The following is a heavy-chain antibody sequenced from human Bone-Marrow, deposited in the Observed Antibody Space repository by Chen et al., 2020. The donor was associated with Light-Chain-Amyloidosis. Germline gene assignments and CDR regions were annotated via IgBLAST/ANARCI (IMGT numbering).Heavy chain of an antibody. V-gene: IGHV1-18*01. CDR2: ISAYNGNT. Sequence: QVQLVQSGAEVKKPGASVKVSCKASGYTFTSYGISWVRQAPGQGLEWMGWISAYNGNTNYAQKLQCRVTMTTDTSTSTAYMELRSLRSDDTAVYYCARELAGITIFGVVTAPDYWGQGTLVTCLL. CDR1: GYTFTSYG. D-gene: IGHD3-3*01. CDR3: ARELAGITIFGVVTAPDY. J-gene: IGHJ4*02.